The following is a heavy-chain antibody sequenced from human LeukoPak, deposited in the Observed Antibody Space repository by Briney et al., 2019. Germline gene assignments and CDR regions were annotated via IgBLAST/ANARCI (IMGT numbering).Heavy chain of an antibody. CDR2: INPKNGDT. V-gene: IGHV1-2*02. CDR1: GYTFDDEY. D-gene: IGHD5-12*01. CDR3: ARRVQKLVATSWFDP. J-gene: IGHJ5*02. Sequence: ASVKVSYKASGYTFDDEYIHWVRQAPGLGLEWMGWINPKNGDTNYAQKFQGRVTMTRDTSISTAYMELRRLKSDDSAVYYCARRVQKLVATSWFDPWGQGTLVTVSS.